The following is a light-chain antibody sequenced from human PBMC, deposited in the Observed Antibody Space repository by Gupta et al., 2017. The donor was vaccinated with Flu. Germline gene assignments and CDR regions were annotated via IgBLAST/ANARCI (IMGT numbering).Light chain of an antibody. CDR2: SIS. Sequence: PSLVLASVGYRVTSPSRACKGRITYLEWYQQNPGTGPRILIDSISNRRSGVPSRFSGSGSGTEFTLTIDRLQPEDFATYYCKQGNFYPWTFGQGTKLAI. CDR1: KGRITY. V-gene: IGKV1-9*01. CDR3: KQGNFYPWT. J-gene: IGKJ1*01.